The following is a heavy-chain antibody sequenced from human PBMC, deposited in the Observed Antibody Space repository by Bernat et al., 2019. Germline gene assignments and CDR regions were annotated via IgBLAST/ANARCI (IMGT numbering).Heavy chain of an antibody. CDR2: IYWDDDE. V-gene: IGHV2-5*02. D-gene: IGHD3-10*01. Sequence: QITLEESGPALVKPTQTLTLTCTFSGFSLTTFQVGVGWIRQPPGKALEWLTVIYWDDDERYSPSLRHRVTITKDTSKNQVVLTMTHMDPEDTGTYYCARASLGELYFCYYWGRGALLPVSS. J-gene: IGHJ4*02. CDR1: GFSLTTFQVG. CDR3: ARASLGELYFCYY.